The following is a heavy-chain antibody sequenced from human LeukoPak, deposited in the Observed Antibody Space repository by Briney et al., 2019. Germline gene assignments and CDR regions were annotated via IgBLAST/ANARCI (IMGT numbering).Heavy chain of an antibody. Sequence: GGSLRLSCAASGFTFSSYEMNWVRQAPGKGLEWVSYISSSGSTIYYADSVKGRFTISRDNAKNSLYLQMNSLRAEDTAVYYCARGRHLYSYAYDYYMDVWGKGTTVTISS. CDR3: ARGRHLYSYAYDYYMDV. V-gene: IGHV3-48*03. CDR2: ISSSGSTI. CDR1: GFTFSSYE. D-gene: IGHD5-18*01. J-gene: IGHJ6*03.